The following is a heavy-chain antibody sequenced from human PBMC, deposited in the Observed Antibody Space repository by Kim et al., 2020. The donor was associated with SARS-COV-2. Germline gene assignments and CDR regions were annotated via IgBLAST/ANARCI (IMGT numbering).Heavy chain of an antibody. D-gene: IGHD7-27*01. V-gene: IGHV3-48*02. CDR1: GFTFTTYN. CDR3: ARDWNWGIDV. CDR2: ISVTDAI. Sequence: GGSLRLSCAASGFTFTTYNMNWVRQAPGKGLEWISYISVTDAIYYADSVKGRFTTSRDYAKNSLDLQMNSLRDEDTAVYYCARDWNWGIDVWGQGTLVT. J-gene: IGHJ4*02.